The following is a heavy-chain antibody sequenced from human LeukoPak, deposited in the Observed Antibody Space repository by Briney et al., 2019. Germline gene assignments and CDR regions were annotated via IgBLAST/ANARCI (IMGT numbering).Heavy chain of an antibody. J-gene: IGHJ4*02. D-gene: IGHD5-24*01. CDR2: INHSGST. V-gene: IGHV4-34*01. CDR3: ARGLRWLQSNRGFDY. CDR1: GGSFSCYY. Sequence: PSETLSLTCAVYGGSFSCYYWSWIRQPPGKGLEWIGEINHSGSTNYNPSLKSRVTISVDTSKNQFSLKLSSVTAADTAVYYCARGLRWLQSNRGFDYWGQGTLVTVSS.